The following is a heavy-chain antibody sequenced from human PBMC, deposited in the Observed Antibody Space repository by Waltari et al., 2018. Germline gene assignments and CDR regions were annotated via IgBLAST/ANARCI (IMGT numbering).Heavy chain of an antibody. J-gene: IGHJ3*01. V-gene: IGHV3-30*02. CDR2: RRYDGSNE. Sequence: QVQLVESGGGVVQPGGSLRLSCGASGFTFSAYGMHWVRQAPGKGLEWVTFRRYDGSNEQYADSVKGRFTISRDNSKNALFLQMNSLRTEDTAVYYCAKDLVGFTMFVQSGFNVWGQGTRVTVSS. CDR1: GFTFSAYG. CDR3: AKDLVGFTMFVQSGFNV. D-gene: IGHD3-10*02.